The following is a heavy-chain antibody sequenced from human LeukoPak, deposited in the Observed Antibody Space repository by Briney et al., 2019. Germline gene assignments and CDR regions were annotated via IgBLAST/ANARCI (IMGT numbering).Heavy chain of an antibody. CDR3: AKHPELRYFDWLLIPDAFDI. CDR2: ISGSGGST. V-gene: IGHV3-23*01. Sequence: PGGSLRLSCAASGFTFSSYGMSWVRQAPGKGLEWVSAISGSGGSTYYADSVKGRFTTSRDNSKNTLYLQMNSLRAEDTAVYYCAKHPELRYFDWLLIPDAFDIWGQGTMVTVSS. CDR1: GFTFSSYG. J-gene: IGHJ3*02. D-gene: IGHD3-9*01.